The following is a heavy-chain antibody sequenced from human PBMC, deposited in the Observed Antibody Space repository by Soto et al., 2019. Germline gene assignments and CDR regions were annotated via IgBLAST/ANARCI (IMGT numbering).Heavy chain of an antibody. CDR3: ARDRGAVTGPYFDY. CDR1: GFTFSAYY. D-gene: IGHD6-19*01. CDR2: ISSSGTSA. V-gene: IGHV3-11*05. J-gene: IGHJ4*02. Sequence: QVQLEESGGGLVKPGGSLRLSCAASGFTFSAYYMSWIRQAPGKGLEYISYISSSGTSANYADSVKGRFTISRDNAKNSLYLQMNSRRAEDTAVYYCARDRGAVTGPYFDYWGQGALVTVSS.